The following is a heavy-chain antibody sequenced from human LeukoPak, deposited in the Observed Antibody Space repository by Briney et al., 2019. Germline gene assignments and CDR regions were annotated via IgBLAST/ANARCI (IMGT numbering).Heavy chain of an antibody. CDR2: IYYGGST. CDR1: GVSINNTSYY. V-gene: IGHV4-39*01. D-gene: IGHD3-22*01. CDR3: AKIYYDSSGYRFDS. Sequence: SETLSLTCTVSGVSINNTSYYWGWVRQPPGKGLEWIGNIYYGGSTYYNPSLKSPVTISVDTSKNQFYLKLSSVTAADTALYYCAKIYYDSSGYRFDSWGQGTLVTVSS. J-gene: IGHJ4*02.